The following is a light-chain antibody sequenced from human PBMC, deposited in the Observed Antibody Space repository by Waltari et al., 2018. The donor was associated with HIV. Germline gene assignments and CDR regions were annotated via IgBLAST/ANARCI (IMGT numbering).Light chain of an antibody. CDR3: QQSFSSFFT. CDR2: AAS. CDR1: QSISNY. J-gene: IGKJ3*01. Sequence: DIQMTQSPSSLSASVGDRLTITCRASQSISNYLNWYQKKPGRVPKLLIYAASSLHNGVPSRFSGSGSGTEFTLTISSLQPEDFATYYCQQSFSSFFTFGPGTKVDIK. V-gene: IGKV1-39*01.